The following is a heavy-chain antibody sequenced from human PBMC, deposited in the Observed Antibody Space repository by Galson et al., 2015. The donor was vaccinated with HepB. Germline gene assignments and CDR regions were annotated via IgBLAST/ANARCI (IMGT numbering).Heavy chain of an antibody. CDR3: ARSRGCGDGYCDNFDY. CDR2: IKHDGSER. Sequence: SLRLSCAASGFSFSYYWMSWVRQAPGKGLEWVANIKHDGSERYYVDSVKGRFIISRDNAKNSLYLQMNSLRAEDTAVYYCARSRGCGDGYCDNFDYWGQGTLVTVSS. J-gene: IGHJ4*02. CDR1: GFSFSYYW. V-gene: IGHV3-7*01. D-gene: IGHD2-21*01.